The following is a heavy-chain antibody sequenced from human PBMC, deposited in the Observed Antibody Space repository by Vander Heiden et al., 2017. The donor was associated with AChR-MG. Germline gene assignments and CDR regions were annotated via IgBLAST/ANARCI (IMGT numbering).Heavy chain of an antibody. CDR3: ARASSDGAFDI. Sequence: QVQLVESGGGVVQPGRSLRLSCAASGFTFSSYGMHWVRQAPGKGLEWVAVIWYDGSNKYYADSVKGRFTISRDNSKNTLYLQMNSLRAEDTAVYYCARASSDGAFDIWGQGTMVTVSS. J-gene: IGHJ3*02. CDR2: IWYDGSNK. V-gene: IGHV3-33*01. CDR1: GFTFSSYG.